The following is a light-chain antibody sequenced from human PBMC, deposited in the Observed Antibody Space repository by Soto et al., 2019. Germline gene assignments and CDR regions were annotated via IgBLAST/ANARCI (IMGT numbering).Light chain of an antibody. CDR2: GAS. J-gene: IGKJ5*01. Sequence: EIVLAQSPGTLSLSPGERATLSCRASQNVDTKYLAWYQFKTGQAPRLLIYGASSRATGIPDRFSGTVSETDFTLTINRLETEDCAVYDCQQSENSPITFCPLTRLEI. CDR1: QNVDTKY. CDR3: QQSENSPIT. V-gene: IGKV3-20*01.